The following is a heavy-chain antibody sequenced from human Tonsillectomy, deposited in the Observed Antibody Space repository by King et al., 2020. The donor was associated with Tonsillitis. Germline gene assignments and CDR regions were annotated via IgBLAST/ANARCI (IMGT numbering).Heavy chain of an antibody. CDR1: GFTFSGSA. J-gene: IGHJ4*02. CDR3: TSASYSSGWYAFDY. D-gene: IGHD6-19*01. CDR2: IRSKANSYAT. V-gene: IGHV3-73*02. Sequence: VQLVESGGGLVQPGGSLKLSCAASGFTFSGSAMHWVRQASGKGLEWVGRIRSKANSYATAYAASVKGRFTISRDDSKNTAYLQMNSLKTEDTAVYYCTSASYSSGWYAFDYWGQGTLVIVSS.